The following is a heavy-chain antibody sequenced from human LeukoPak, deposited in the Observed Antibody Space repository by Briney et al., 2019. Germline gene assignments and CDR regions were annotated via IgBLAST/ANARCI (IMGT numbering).Heavy chain of an antibody. CDR2: ISGSGGST. D-gene: IGHD6-13*01. CDR3: AKARYSSSWYGVDY. Sequence: GASVKVSCKASGGTFSSYAMSWVRQAPGKGLEWVSAISGSGGSTYYADSVKGRFTISRDNSKNTLYLQMNSLRAEDTAVYYCAKARYSSSWYGVDYWGQGTLVTVSS. V-gene: IGHV3-23*01. J-gene: IGHJ4*02. CDR1: GGTFSSYA.